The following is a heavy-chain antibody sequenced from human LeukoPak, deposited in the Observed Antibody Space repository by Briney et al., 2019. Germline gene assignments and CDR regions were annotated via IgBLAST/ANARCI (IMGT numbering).Heavy chain of an antibody. Sequence: GASVKVSCKASGYTFTSYGISWVRQAPGQGLEWMGWISAYNGNTNYAQKLQGRVTMTTDTSTSTAYMELRSLRSDDTAVYYCARVVRYCSSTSCYPDYWGQETLVTVSS. V-gene: IGHV1-18*01. CDR2: ISAYNGNT. J-gene: IGHJ4*02. D-gene: IGHD2-2*01. CDR3: ARVVRYCSSTSCYPDY. CDR1: GYTFTSYG.